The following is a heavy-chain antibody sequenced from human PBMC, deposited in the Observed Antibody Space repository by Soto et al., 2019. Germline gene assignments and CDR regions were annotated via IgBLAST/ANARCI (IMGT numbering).Heavy chain of an antibody. Sequence: SETLSLTCTVSGGSISSYYWSWIRQPPGKGLEWIGYIYYSGSTNYNPSLKSRVTISVDTSKNQFSLKLSSVTAADTAVYYCARHGALDTAMVTEWFDPWGQGTLVTVS. J-gene: IGHJ5*02. CDR2: IYYSGST. CDR1: GGSISSYY. V-gene: IGHV4-59*08. CDR3: ARHGALDTAMVTEWFDP. D-gene: IGHD5-18*01.